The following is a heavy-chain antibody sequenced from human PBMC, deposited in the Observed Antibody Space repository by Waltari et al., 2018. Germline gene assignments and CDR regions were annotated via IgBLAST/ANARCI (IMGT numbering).Heavy chain of an antibody. V-gene: IGHV4-61*02. J-gene: IGHJ6*02. D-gene: IGHD3-3*01. CDR2: IYTSGST. CDR1: GGSISSGSYY. Sequence: QVQLQESGPGLVKPSQTLSLTCTVSGGSISSGSYYWSWIRQPAGKGLEWIGRIYTSGSTNYNPSLKSRVTISVDTSKNQFSLKLSSVTAADTAMYYCARDRYYDFWSTNSGANYYYGLDVWGQGTTVTVSS. CDR3: ARDRYYDFWSTNSGANYYYGLDV.